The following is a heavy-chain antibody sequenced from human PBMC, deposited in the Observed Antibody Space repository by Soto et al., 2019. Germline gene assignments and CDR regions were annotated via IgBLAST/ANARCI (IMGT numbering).Heavy chain of an antibody. CDR3: ARGARELLHTYYYYGMDV. V-gene: IGHV1-69*13. D-gene: IGHD3-10*01. CDR1: GGTFSSYA. CDR2: IIPIFGTA. Sequence: SVKVSCKASGGTFSSYAISWVRQAPGQGLEWMGGIIPIFGTANYAQKFQGRVTITADESTSTAYMELSSLRSEDTAVYYCARGARELLHTYYYYGMDVWGQGTTVTVSS. J-gene: IGHJ6*02.